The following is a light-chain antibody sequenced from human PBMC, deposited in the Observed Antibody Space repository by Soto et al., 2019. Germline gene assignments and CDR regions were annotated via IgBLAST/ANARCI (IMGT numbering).Light chain of an antibody. CDR1: QIVSSSF. CDR2: GAS. Sequence: EIVLTQSPATLSLSPVERATLSCRASQIVSSSFLSWYQQKPGQAPRLVIYGASIRATGIPARFSGSGSGTAFTLTISSLQPEDFAVYYCQQDYNLPWTFGQGTKVDIK. V-gene: IGKV3D-7*01. CDR3: QQDYNLPWT. J-gene: IGKJ1*01.